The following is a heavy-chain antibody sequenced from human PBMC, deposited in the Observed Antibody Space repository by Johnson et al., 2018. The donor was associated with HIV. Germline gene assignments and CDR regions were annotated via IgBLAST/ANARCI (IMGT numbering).Heavy chain of an antibody. CDR3: AREGRGAPHDAFDI. CDR2: IWYDGSNK. J-gene: IGHJ3*02. D-gene: IGHD2-15*01. Sequence: QMLLVESGGGVVQPGGSLRFSCAASGFSFSSYGMHWVRQAPGKGLEWVAVIWYDGSNKYYVDSVKGRFTISRDNAKNSLYLQMNSLRAEDTAVYYCAREGRGAPHDAFDIWGQGTMVTVSS. CDR1: GFSFSSYG. V-gene: IGHV3-33*01.